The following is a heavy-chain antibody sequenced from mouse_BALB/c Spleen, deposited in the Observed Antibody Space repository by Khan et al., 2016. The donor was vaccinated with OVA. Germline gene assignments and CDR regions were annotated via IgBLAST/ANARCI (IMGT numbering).Heavy chain of an antibody. CDR3: GRDGAYHRNDGWFAY. CDR1: GYTFTSYT. Sequence: QVQLQQSGAELARPGASVKMSCKASGYTFTSYTIHWIKKRPGQGLEWIGYINPSNGYTNYNQKFKDKATLTKDKSSTQASLQLSSLTSDDSAVYNCGRDGAYHRNDGWFAYWGQGTLVTVSA. J-gene: IGHJ3*01. V-gene: IGHV1-4*01. CDR2: INPSNGYT. D-gene: IGHD2-14*01.